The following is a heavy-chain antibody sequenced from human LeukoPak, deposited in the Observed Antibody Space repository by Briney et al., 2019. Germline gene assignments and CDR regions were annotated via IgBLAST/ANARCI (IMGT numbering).Heavy chain of an antibody. CDR2: IFYTGST. CDR1: GGSISSTNYY. J-gene: IGHJ3*01. Sequence: SETLSLTCTVSGGSISSTNYYWDWIRQPPGKGLEWIGSIFYTGSTYYNPSLKSRVAISVDTSKNQFSLKLSSVTAADTAVYYCASKQGDAFDVWGQGTMVTVSS. CDR3: ASKQGDAFDV. V-gene: IGHV4-39*01.